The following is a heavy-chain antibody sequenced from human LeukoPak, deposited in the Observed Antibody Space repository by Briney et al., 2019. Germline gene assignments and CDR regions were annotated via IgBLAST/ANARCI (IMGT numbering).Heavy chain of an antibody. J-gene: IGHJ6*03. Sequence: PSETLSLTCTVSGDSISSGSYYWNWVRQTPGKGLEWVSSITRGSIYTFYADSVKGRFTISRDNAKNSLSLQMNSLRAEDTAVYYCARDPYNGSYGDDYYYYMDVWGKGTTVTISS. CDR2: ITRGSIYT. CDR3: ARDPYNGSYGDDYYYYMDV. CDR1: GDSISSGSYY. V-gene: IGHV3-21*01. D-gene: IGHD1-26*01.